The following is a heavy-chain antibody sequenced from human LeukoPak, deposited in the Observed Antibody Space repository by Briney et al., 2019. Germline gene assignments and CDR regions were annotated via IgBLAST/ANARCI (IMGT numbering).Heavy chain of an antibody. D-gene: IGHD2-21*02. CDR2: TYSDSST. CDR3: VRKNRDFNAAFDI. CDR1: GFTVSNNY. J-gene: IGHJ3*02. V-gene: IGHV3-53*01. Sequence: PGGSLRLSCAAAGFTVSNNYMSWARQAPGKGLEWVSITYSDSSTNYADSVKGRFTISRDTSQNMLSLQMNSLRAEDTAVYYCVRKNRDFNAAFDIWGQGTVVTVSS.